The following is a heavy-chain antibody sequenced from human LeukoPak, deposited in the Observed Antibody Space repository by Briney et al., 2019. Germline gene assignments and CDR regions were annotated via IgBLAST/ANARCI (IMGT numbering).Heavy chain of an antibody. V-gene: IGHV4-30-2*01. J-gene: IGHJ4*02. CDR2: IYHSGST. D-gene: IGHD3-3*01. CDR3: ARDPKSTIFGVVIRDGSKD. Sequence: SETLSLTCTVSGGSISSGGYYWSWIRQPPGKGLEWFGYIYHSGSTYYNPSLKSRVTISVDRSKNQFSLKLSSVTAADTAVYYCARDPKSTIFGVVIRDGSKDWGQGTLVTVSS. CDR1: GGSISSGGYY.